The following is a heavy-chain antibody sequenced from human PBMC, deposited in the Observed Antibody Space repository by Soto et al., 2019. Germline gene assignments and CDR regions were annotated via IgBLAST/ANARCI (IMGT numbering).Heavy chain of an antibody. CDR2: INHSGST. D-gene: IGHD1-26*01. J-gene: IGHJ4*02. V-gene: IGHV4-34*01. CDR3: ASVGFRTVNDY. Sequence: XTLSLTCAVYGGSFSGYYWSWIRQPPGKGLEWIGEINHSGSTNYNPSLKSRVTISVETSKNQFSLKLSSVTAADTAVYYCASVGFRTVNDYWGQGTLGTVSS. CDR1: GGSFSGYY.